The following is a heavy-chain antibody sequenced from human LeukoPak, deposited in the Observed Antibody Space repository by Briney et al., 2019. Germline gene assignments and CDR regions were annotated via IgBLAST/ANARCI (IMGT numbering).Heavy chain of an antibody. CDR3: AREPLTGGGWFDP. D-gene: IGHD3-10*01. CDR2: IWYDGSNK. Sequence: PGGSLRLSCAASGFTFSSYGMHWVRQAPGKGLEWVAVIWYDGSNKYYADSVKGRFTISRDNSKNTLYLQMNSLRAEDTAVYYCAREPLTGGGWFDPWGQGTLVTVSS. CDR1: GFTFSSYG. V-gene: IGHV3-33*01. J-gene: IGHJ5*02.